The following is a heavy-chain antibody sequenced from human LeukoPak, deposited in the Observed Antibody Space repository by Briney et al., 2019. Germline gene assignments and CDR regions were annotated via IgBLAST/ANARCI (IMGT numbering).Heavy chain of an antibody. J-gene: IGHJ4*02. CDR1: GFTFSIYG. D-gene: IGHD3-22*01. Sequence: GGSLRLSCAASGFTFSIYGMHWVRQAPGKGLEWVAVISYHGNNKCYADSVKGRFTISRDNSKNTLYLQMNSLRAEDTAVYYCARDFYDSSGYWFDYWGQGTLVTVSS. V-gene: IGHV3-30*03. CDR3: ARDFYDSSGYWFDY. CDR2: ISYHGNNK.